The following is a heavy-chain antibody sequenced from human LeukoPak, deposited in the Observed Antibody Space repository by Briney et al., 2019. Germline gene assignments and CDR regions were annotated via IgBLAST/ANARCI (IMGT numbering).Heavy chain of an antibody. D-gene: IGHD4/OR15-4a*01. J-gene: IGHJ4*02. CDR3: ARIMRVDYGTYYFDY. V-gene: IGHV3-72*01. CDR2: ARNRRNGYST. Sequence: GGSLRLSCAASGFTFSDHYIDWVRQAPGKGLEWVGRARNRRNGYSTQYAASVKGRFTFSRDDSENTVYLQMNSLKTEDTAVYFCARIMRVDYGTYYFDYWGPGTLVTVS. CDR1: GFTFSDHY.